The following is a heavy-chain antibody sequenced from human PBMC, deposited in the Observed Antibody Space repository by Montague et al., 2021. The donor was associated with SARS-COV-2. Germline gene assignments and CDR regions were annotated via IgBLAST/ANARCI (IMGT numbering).Heavy chain of an antibody. CDR2: IYNSGTT. Sequence: SETLSLTCTVSGDSTSSPNCYWGWIRQAPGKGLDWIGNIYNSGTTXYKPSLKSRLTISIDTSKNQFSLKLTSVTAADTAVYYCARHRKYGDHSFDTWFHPWGQGTLVTVSS. D-gene: IGHD2-2*01. J-gene: IGHJ5*02. CDR3: ARHRKYGDHSFDTWFHP. CDR1: GDSTSSPNCY. V-gene: IGHV4-39*01.